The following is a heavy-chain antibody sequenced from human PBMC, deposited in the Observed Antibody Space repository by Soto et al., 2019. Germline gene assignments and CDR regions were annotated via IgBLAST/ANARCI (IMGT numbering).Heavy chain of an antibody. D-gene: IGHD2-2*01. V-gene: IGHV1-2*04. Sequence: ASVKVSCKASGYTFTGYYMHWVRQAPGQGLEWMGWINPNSGGTNYAQKFQGWVTMTRDTSISTAYMELSRLRSDDTAVYYCARGTIVVVPAAMPYYYYYMDVWGKGTTVTVSS. CDR2: INPNSGGT. CDR3: ARGTIVVVPAAMPYYYYYMDV. J-gene: IGHJ6*03. CDR1: GYTFTGYY.